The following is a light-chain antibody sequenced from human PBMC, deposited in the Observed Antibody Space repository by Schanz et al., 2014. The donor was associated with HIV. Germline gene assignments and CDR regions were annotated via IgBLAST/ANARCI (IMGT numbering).Light chain of an antibody. CDR3: SSYTVSGARGVI. Sequence: QSALTQPPSASGSPGQSVTISCTGTSSDVGGYKYVSWYQQHPGKAPKLLIYEVSKRPLGVPDRFSGSKSGNTASLTVSRLQAEDEADYYCSSYTVSGARGVIVGTGTKLTVL. V-gene: IGLV2-8*01. CDR1: SSDVGGYKY. CDR2: EVS. J-gene: IGLJ1*01.